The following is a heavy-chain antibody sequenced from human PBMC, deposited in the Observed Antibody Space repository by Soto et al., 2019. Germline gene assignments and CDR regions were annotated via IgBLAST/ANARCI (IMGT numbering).Heavy chain of an antibody. CDR1: GYTFATYD. D-gene: IGHD2-21*01. J-gene: IGHJ5*01. V-gene: IGHV1-8*01. Sequence: QVQLVQSGAKVKTPGASVKVSCKASGYTFATYDINWVRQAPGQGLEWMGWMNPKSGNTGYAQKFQGRLTMTRDTALSVAHMELSSLRNEDTAVYYCARSDGYHFNWLDSWGQGTLVTVSA. CDR2: MNPKSGNT. CDR3: ARSDGYHFNWLDS.